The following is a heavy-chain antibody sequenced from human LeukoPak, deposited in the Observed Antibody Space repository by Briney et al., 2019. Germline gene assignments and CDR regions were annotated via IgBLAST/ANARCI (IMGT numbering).Heavy chain of an antibody. CDR3: AKDVLSYGRKYYYGMDV. CDR1: GFTVSSNY. V-gene: IGHV3-53*05. CDR2: IYSGGTT. Sequence: GGSLRLSCAASGFTVSSNYMSWVRQAPGKGLEWVSVIYSGGTTNYADSVKGRFTISRDNSKNTLYLQMNSLRAEDTAVYYCAKDVLSYGRKYYYGMDVWGQGTTVAVSS. J-gene: IGHJ6*02. D-gene: IGHD5-18*01.